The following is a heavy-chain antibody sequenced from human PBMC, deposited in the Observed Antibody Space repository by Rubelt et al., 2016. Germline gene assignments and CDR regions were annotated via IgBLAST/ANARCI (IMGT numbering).Heavy chain of an antibody. CDR2: IYYSGST. Sequence: QVQLQESGPGLVKPSQTLSLTCTVSGGSISSGGYYWSWIRQHPGKGLEWIGSIYYSGSTYYNPPLKSRVTISVETPRNQFSRKRSSVTAADTAVYYCARLAKGSDAFDIWGQGTMVTVSS. V-gene: IGHV4-39*01. CDR3: ARLAKGSDAFDI. J-gene: IGHJ3*02. CDR1: GGSISSGGYY.